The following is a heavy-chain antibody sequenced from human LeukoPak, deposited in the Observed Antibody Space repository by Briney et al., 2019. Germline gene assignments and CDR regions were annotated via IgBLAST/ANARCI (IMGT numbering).Heavy chain of an antibody. Sequence: GGSLRLSXAASGFTFEDYGMSWVRQAPGKGLEWVSGINWNGGSTGYADSVKGRFTISRDNAKNSLYLQMNSLRAEDTALYYCARDLDYDSSGYYQPFDYWGQGTLVTVSS. CDR2: INWNGGST. J-gene: IGHJ4*02. V-gene: IGHV3-20*04. CDR1: GFTFEDYG. CDR3: ARDLDYDSSGYYQPFDY. D-gene: IGHD3-22*01.